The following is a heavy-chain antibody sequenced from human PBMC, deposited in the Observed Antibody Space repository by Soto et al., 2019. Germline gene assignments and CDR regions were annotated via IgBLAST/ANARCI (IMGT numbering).Heavy chain of an antibody. CDR3: AREHTIFGVVGTNWFDP. CDR2: ISAYNGNT. CDR1: GYTFTSYG. Sequence: ASVKVSCKASGYTFTSYGISWVRQAPGQGLEWMGWISAYNGNTNYAQKLQGRVTMTTDTSTSTAYMELRSLRSDDTAVYYCAREHTIFGVVGTNWFDPWGQGTLVTVS. V-gene: IGHV1-18*01. J-gene: IGHJ5*02. D-gene: IGHD3-3*01.